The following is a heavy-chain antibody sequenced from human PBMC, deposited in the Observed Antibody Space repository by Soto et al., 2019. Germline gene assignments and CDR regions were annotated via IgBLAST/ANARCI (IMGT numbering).Heavy chain of an antibody. D-gene: IGHD1-26*01. V-gene: IGHV1-2*02. J-gene: IGHJ4*02. CDR3: ARDLAKGGGSAGFDY. CDR1: GYTFTVYY. CDR2: INPKSGGT. Sequence: QVQLVQSGAEVKKPGASVNVSCTASGYTFTVYYMHWVRQAPGQGLEWMGWINPKSGGTMYPQKFQGRVTMTRDTSISTAYMALTRLRSADTAVYYCARDLAKGGGSAGFDYWGQGTLVTVSS.